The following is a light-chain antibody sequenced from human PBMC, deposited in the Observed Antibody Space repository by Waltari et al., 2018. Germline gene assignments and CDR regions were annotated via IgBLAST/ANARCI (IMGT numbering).Light chain of an antibody. J-gene: IGLJ2*01. CDR1: GVRIKI. V-gene: IGLV3-21*03. CDR3: QVWDTRSDHLI. CDR2: DNS. Sequence: SYVLTQPPPVSVAPGNTARITSVGNGVRIKIVHWYQQEPGPAPVLVVHDNSGRPSGIPDRFSGSNSGDTATLTISRVEAGDEADYYCQVWDTRSDHLIFGGGTKLTVL.